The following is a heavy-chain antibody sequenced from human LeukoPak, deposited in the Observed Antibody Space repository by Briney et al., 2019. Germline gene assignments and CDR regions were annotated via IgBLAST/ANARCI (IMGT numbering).Heavy chain of an antibody. CDR1: GFTFSRYA. D-gene: IGHD1-1*01. V-gene: IGHV3-21*01. Sequence: GGSLRLSCAASGFTFSRYAMNWVRQAPGKGLEWVSSISTTSSSSYIHYADSMKGRFTISRDNAKSSLYLQMNSLRAEDTAVYYCARATGTTDYWGKGTLVTVSS. CDR3: ARATGTTDY. CDR2: ISTTSSSSYI. J-gene: IGHJ4*02.